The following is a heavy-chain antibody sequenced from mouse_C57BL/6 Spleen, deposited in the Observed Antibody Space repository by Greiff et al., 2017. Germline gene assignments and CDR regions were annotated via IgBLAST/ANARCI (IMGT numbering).Heavy chain of an antibody. CDR1: GFTFSSYA. CDR3: ARDEGYYSNLYYFDY. D-gene: IGHD2-5*01. Sequence: EVQLVESGGGLVKPGGSLKLSCAASGFTFSSYAMSWVRQTPEKRPEWVATISDGGSYTSYPDNVKGRFTISRDNAKNNLYLQMSHLKSEDTAMYYCARDEGYYSNLYYFDYWGQGTTLTVSS. J-gene: IGHJ2*01. CDR2: ISDGGSYT. V-gene: IGHV5-4*01.